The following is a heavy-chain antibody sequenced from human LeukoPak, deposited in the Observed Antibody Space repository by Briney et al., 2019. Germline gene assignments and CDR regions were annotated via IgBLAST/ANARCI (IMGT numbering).Heavy chain of an antibody. Sequence: GESLKISCKGSEYSFATYWIGWVRQMPGKGLEWMGIIYPGDSDTRYSPSFQGQVTISADKSISTAYLQWSSLKASDTAMYYCARYAYYYDSSGPQYFDLWGRGTLVTVSS. V-gene: IGHV5-51*01. CDR3: ARYAYYYDSSGPQYFDL. CDR2: IYPGDSDT. D-gene: IGHD3-22*01. CDR1: EYSFATYW. J-gene: IGHJ2*01.